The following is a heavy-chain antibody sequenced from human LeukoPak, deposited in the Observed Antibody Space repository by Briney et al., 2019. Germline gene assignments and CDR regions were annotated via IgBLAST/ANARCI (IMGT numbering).Heavy chain of an antibody. Sequence: GGSLRLSCAASGFTFSSYDMHWVRQATGKGLEWFSAIGTAGDTYYPGSVKGRFTISRENAKTSLYLQMNSLRAGDTAVYYCARGVYSGYDNWFDPWGQGTLVTVSS. V-gene: IGHV3-13*01. CDR1: GFTFSSYD. J-gene: IGHJ5*02. CDR3: ARGVYSGYDNWFDP. D-gene: IGHD5-12*01. CDR2: IGTAGDT.